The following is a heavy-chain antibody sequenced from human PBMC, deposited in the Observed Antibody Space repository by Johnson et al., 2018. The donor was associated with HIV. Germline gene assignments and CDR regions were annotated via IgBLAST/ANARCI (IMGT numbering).Heavy chain of an antibody. CDR2: LYRSGST. V-gene: IGHV3-66*03. CDR1: GFSVSSKY. CDR3: ARDAVTPI. J-gene: IGHJ3*02. D-gene: IGHD4-17*01. Sequence: VQLVESGGGLIQLGGSLRLSCAASGFSVSSKYMSWVRQAPGKGLEWVSALYRSGSTYYVDSVKGRFTISRDNSKNTLYLQMGSLRAEDMAVYYCARDAVTPIWGQGTMVTVSS.